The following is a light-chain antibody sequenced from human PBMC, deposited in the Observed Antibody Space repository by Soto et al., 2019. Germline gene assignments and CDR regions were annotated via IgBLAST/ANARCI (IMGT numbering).Light chain of an antibody. J-gene: IGKJ1*01. Sequence: AIRMTQSPSSFSASTGDRVTITCRASQGISSYLAWYQQKPGQAPKLLIYAASTLQSGVPSRFSGSGSGTDFTLTISCLQSEDFAIYYCQQYYNYPPTFGQGTKVDIK. CDR1: QGISSY. CDR2: AAS. V-gene: IGKV1-8*01. CDR3: QQYYNYPPT.